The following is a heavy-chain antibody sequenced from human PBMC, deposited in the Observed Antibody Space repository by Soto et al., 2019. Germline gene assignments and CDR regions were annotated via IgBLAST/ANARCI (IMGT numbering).Heavy chain of an antibody. CDR3: AGSYCSGGRCHSYVMDI. J-gene: IGHJ6*02. V-gene: IGHV4-4*02. CDR1: GGSINNGNS. Sequence: QVQLQESGPGLVKPSGTLSLTCDVSGGSINNGNSWSWVRQSPARGLEWIGEIYHSGRTDYNPSLKSRVTISLDRSKNQFSLKLSSVTAADTAIYYCAGSYCSGGRCHSYVMDIWSQGTTVTVS. D-gene: IGHD6-19*01. CDR2: IYHSGRT.